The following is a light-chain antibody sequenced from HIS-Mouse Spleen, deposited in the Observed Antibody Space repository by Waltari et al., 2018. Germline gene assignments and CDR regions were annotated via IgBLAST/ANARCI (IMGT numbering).Light chain of an antibody. J-gene: IGLJ3*02. CDR2: RNN. CDR3: AAWDDSLFWV. Sequence: QSVLTQPPSASGTPVQRVTISCSGSSSHIGGNYVYWYQQLPGTAPKLLIYRNNQRPSGVPDRFSGSKSGTSASLAISGLRSEDEADYYCAAWDDSLFWVFGGGTKLTVL. CDR1: SSHIGGNY. V-gene: IGLV1-47*01.